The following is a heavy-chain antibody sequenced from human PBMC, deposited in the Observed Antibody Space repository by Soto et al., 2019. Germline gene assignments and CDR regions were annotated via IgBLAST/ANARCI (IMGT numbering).Heavy chain of an antibody. D-gene: IGHD6-19*01. Sequence: VQLVESGGGVVQPGRSLRLSCAASGFTFSDYAMHWVRKAPGKRLEWVAVVSHDGRNTHYADSVKGRFTISRDSSKNTVSLEMTSLRAEDTAVNYCAKGGRQWLVTSDFNYWGQGALVTVSS. CDR2: VSHDGRNT. J-gene: IGHJ4*02. V-gene: IGHV3-30*18. CDR1: GFTFSDYA. CDR3: AKGGRQWLVTSDFNY.